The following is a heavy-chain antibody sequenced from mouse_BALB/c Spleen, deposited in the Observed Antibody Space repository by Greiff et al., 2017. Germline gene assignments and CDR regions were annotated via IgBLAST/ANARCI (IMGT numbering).Heavy chain of an antibody. CDR3: TRSSTMITTGFAY. V-gene: IGHV1S22*01. J-gene: IGHJ3*01. Sequence: LQQPGSELVRPGASVKLSCKASGYTFTSYWMHWVKQRPGQGLEWIGNIYPGSGSTNYDEKFKSKATLTVDTSSSTAYMQLSSLTSEDSAVYYCTRSSTMITTGFAYWGQGTLVTVSA. CDR1: GYTFTSYW. CDR2: IYPGSGST. D-gene: IGHD2-4*01.